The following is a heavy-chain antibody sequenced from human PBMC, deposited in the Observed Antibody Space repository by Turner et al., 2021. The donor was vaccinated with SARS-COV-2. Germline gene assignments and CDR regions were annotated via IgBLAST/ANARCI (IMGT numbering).Heavy chain of an antibody. CDR3: ARTLPYGDYHDY. Sequence: EVQLVESGGGLVKPGGSLRLSCAASGFTFSRYSMNWVRQAPGKGLEWVSSISSSSSYIYYADSVKGRFTISRDNAKNSLYLQMNSLRAEDTAVYYCARTLPYGDYHDYWGQGTLVTVSS. D-gene: IGHD4-17*01. CDR2: ISSSSSYI. J-gene: IGHJ4*02. CDR1: GFTFSRYS. V-gene: IGHV3-21*01.